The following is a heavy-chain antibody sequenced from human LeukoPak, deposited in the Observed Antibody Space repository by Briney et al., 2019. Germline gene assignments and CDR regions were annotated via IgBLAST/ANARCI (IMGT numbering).Heavy chain of an antibody. Sequence: SETLSLTCTVSGGSISSGAYYWSWIRQPPGKGLEWIGNIYYSGGTYYNPSLKSRVTISVDTSENQFSLRLSSVTAADTAVYYCARLDDFWSGYYANLDYWGQGTLVTVSS. V-gene: IGHV4-39*01. CDR3: ARLDDFWSGYYANLDY. CDR1: GGSISSGAYY. D-gene: IGHD3-3*01. CDR2: IYYSGGT. J-gene: IGHJ4*02.